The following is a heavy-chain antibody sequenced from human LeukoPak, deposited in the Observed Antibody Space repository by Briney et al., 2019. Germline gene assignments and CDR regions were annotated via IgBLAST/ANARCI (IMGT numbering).Heavy chain of an antibody. CDR3: ARAGGDYYCGMDV. CDR1: GFTVSSNY. V-gene: IGHV3-53*04. Sequence: AGGSLRLSCAASGFTVSSNYMSWVRQAPGKGLEWVSVIYSGGSTYYADSVKGRFTISRHNSKNTLYLQMNSLRAEDTAVYYCARAGGDYYCGMDVWGQGTTVTVSS. CDR2: IYSGGST. J-gene: IGHJ6*02. D-gene: IGHD1-26*01.